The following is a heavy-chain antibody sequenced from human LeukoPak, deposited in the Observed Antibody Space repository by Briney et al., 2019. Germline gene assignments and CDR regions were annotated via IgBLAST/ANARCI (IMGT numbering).Heavy chain of an antibody. Sequence: GASVMVSCKASGYTFTNHGISWVRQAPGQGLEWMGWISAYNGNTNYAQKLQGRVTMTTDTSTSTAYMELRSLRSDDTAVYYCARDMTISAMALFDYWGQGTLVTVSS. CDR3: ARDMTISAMALFDY. CDR2: ISAYNGNT. D-gene: IGHD5-18*01. V-gene: IGHV1-18*01. J-gene: IGHJ4*02. CDR1: GYTFTNHG.